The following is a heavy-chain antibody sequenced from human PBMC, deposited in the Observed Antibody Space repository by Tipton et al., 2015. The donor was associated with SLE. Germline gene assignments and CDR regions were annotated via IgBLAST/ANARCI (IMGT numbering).Heavy chain of an antibody. Sequence: TLSLTCTVSGGSISTGGYYWSWIRQHPGKGLELIGYIYYNGITFYNPSLKSRATISVDTSNNQFSLNLSSVTAADTAVYYCARDRGGSIRGYFDYWGQGTPVTVSS. CDR1: GGSISTGGYY. CDR3: ARDRGGSIRGYFDY. CDR2: IYYNGIT. J-gene: IGHJ4*02. V-gene: IGHV4-31*03. D-gene: IGHD3-16*01.